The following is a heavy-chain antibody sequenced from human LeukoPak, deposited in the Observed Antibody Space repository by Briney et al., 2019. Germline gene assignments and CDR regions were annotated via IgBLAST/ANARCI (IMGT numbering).Heavy chain of an antibody. V-gene: IGHV4-34*01. J-gene: IGHJ6*02. CDR3: ARAGIVAPYYYYGMDV. CDR1: GGSFSGYY. CDR2: INHSGST. D-gene: IGHD1-26*01. Sequence: SETLSLTCAVYGGSFSGYYWSWIRQPPGKGLEWIGEINHSGSTNYNPSLKSRVTISVDTSKNQFSLKLSSVTAADTAVYYCARAGIVAPYYYYGMDVWGQGTTVTASS.